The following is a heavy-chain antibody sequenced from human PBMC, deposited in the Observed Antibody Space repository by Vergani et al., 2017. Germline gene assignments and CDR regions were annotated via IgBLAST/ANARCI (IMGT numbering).Heavy chain of an antibody. J-gene: IGHJ4*02. CDR3: ASSYYYDSSGYSYFDY. V-gene: IGHV5-51*01. D-gene: IGHD3-22*01. CDR2: IYPGDSDT. CDR1: GYSFTSYW. Sequence: EVQLVQSGAEVKKPGESLKISCKGSGYSFTSYWIDWVRQMPGKGLEWMGIIYPGDSDTRYSPSFQGQVTISADKSISTAYLQWSSLKASDTAMYYCASSYYYDSSGYSYFDYWGQGTLVTVSS.